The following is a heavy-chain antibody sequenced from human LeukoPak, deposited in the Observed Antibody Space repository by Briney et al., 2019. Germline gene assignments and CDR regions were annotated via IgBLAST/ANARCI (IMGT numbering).Heavy chain of an antibody. D-gene: IGHD2-2*01. J-gene: IGHJ4*02. CDR1: GFTFSSYS. CDR3: ARGPINYSTSWRFDY. CDR2: LSGTGDNT. V-gene: IGHV3-23*01. Sequence: GGSLRLSCAASGFTFSSYSMNWVRQAPGKGLEWVSALSGTGDNTYYADSVEGRFTISRDNTNNIVYLQMNSLRAEDTAVYYCARGPINYSTSWRFDYWGQGALVTVSS.